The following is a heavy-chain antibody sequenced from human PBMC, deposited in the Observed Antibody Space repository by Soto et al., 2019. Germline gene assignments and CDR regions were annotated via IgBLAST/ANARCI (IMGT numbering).Heavy chain of an antibody. CDR1: GDTFGRFT. D-gene: IGHD4-4*01. J-gene: IGHJ5*02. Sequence: SVKVSCKASGDTFGRFTINWVRQAPGQGLEWMGGIKPISDITNYAQRFQGRVTFTADASTSTVYLELSSLRSEDTAMYYCARDPSTINKLIGVWFDPWGQGTLVTAPQ. CDR2: IKPISDIT. CDR3: ARDPSTINKLIGVWFDP. V-gene: IGHV1-69*13.